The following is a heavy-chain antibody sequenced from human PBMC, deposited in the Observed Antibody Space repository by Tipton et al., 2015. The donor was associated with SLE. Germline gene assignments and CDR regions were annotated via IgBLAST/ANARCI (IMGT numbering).Heavy chain of an antibody. V-gene: IGHV4-59*01. J-gene: IGHJ5*02. CDR3: ARTSLGFNFWTGSPFDP. D-gene: IGHD3/OR15-3a*01. Sequence: LRLSCTASGGSISSYYWSWIRQPPGKGLEWIGYIYYSGSTNYNPSLRSRLTISVDTSRNQFSLKLNSLTAADTAVYYCARTSLGFNFWTGSPFDPWGQGTPVTVSS. CDR1: GGSISSYY. CDR2: IYYSGST.